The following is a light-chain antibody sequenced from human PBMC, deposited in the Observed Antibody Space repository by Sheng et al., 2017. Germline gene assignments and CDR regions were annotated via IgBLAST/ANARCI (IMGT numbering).Light chain of an antibody. CDR2: GAS. V-gene: IGKV3-15*01. J-gene: IGKJ1*01. CDR1: QSVSSN. Sequence: EIILTQSPATLSLSPGERATLSCRASQSVSSNFAWYQQKPGQAPRLLIYGASTRATGIPARFSGSGSGTEFTLTISSLQSEDFAIYYCQQYNNWPRTFGQGTKVEI. CDR3: QQYNNWPRT.